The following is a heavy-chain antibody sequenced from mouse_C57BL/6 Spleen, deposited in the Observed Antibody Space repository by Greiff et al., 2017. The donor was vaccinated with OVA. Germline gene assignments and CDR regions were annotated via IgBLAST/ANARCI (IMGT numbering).Heavy chain of an antibody. D-gene: IGHD2-2*01. Sequence: DVHLVESGGGLVKPGGSLKLSCAASGFTFSSYAMSWVRQTPEKRLEWVATISDGGSYTYYPDNVKGRFTISRDNAKNNLYLQMSHLKSEDTAMYYCARDCYGYDRGAYWGQGTLVTVSA. CDR3: ARDCYGYDRGAY. J-gene: IGHJ3*01. CDR2: ISDGGSYT. V-gene: IGHV5-4*01. CDR1: GFTFSSYA.